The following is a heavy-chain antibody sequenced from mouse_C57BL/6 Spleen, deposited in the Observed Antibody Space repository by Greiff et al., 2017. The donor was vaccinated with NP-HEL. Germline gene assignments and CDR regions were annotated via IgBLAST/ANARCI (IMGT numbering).Heavy chain of an antibody. CDR1: GYSITSDY. V-gene: IGHV3-8*01. CDR2: LSYSGST. Sequence: EVKLVESGPGLAKPSQTLSLTCSVTGYSITSDYWNWIRKFPGTKLEYMGYLSYSGSTYYNPSLNSRISITRDTSKNQYYLQLNSVTTEDTATYYSARYGDYAMDYWGQGTSVTGSA. CDR3: ARYGDYAMDY. J-gene: IGHJ4*01.